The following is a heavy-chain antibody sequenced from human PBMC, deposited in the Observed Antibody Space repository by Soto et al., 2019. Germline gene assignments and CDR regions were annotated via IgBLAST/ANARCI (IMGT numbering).Heavy chain of an antibody. CDR3: ARGGIAARPAPFDY. V-gene: IGHV4-59*08. CDR2: IYYSGST. D-gene: IGHD6-6*01. J-gene: IGHJ4*02. Sequence: PSETLSLTCTVSGGYISSYYWSWIRQPPGKGLEWIGYIYYSGSTNYNPSLKSRVTISVDTSKNQFSLKLSSVTAADTAVYYCARGGIAARPAPFDYWGQGTLVTVSS. CDR1: GGYISSYY.